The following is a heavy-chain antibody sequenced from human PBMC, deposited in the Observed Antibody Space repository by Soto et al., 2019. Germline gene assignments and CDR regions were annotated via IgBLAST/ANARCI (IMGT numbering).Heavy chain of an antibody. J-gene: IGHJ6*03. D-gene: IGHD6-13*01. Sequence: VKVSCKASGYTFTSYGISWVRQAPGQGLEWMGWISAYNGNTNYAQKLQGRVTMTTDTSTSTAYMELRSLRSDDTAVYYCARAHGYSSSCYYYYYMDVWGKGTTVTVSS. V-gene: IGHV1-18*01. CDR1: GYTFTSYG. CDR2: ISAYNGNT. CDR3: ARAHGYSSSCYYYYYMDV.